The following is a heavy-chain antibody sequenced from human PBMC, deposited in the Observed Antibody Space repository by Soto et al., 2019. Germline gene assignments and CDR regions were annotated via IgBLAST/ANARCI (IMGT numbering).Heavy chain of an antibody. CDR1: GFTFGDYA. CDR2: IRSKAYGGTT. Sequence: PGGSLRLSCTASGFTFGDYAMSWFRQAPGKGLEWVGFIRSKAYGGTTEYAASVKGRFTISRDDSKSIAYLQMNSLKTEDTAVYYCTRDQGDFWSGYMGAFDIWGQGTMVTVSS. CDR3: TRDQGDFWSGYMGAFDI. D-gene: IGHD3-3*01. J-gene: IGHJ3*02. V-gene: IGHV3-49*03.